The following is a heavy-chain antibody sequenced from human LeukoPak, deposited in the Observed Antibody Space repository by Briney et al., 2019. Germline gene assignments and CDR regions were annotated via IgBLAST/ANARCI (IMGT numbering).Heavy chain of an antibody. J-gene: IGHJ4*02. V-gene: IGHV3-11*01. CDR3: TTAYVWGSYRYLGYFDY. CDR2: ISSSGSTI. CDR1: GFTFSDYY. D-gene: IGHD3-16*02. Sequence: PGGSLRLSCAASGFTFSDYYMSWIRQAPGKGLVWVSYISSSGSTIYYADSVKGRFTISRDNAKNSLYLQMNSLKTEDTAVYYCTTAYVWGSYRYLGYFDYWGQGTLVTVSS.